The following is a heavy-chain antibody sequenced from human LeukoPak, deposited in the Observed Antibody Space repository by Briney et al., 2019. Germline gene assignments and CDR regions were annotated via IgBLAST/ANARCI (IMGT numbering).Heavy chain of an antibody. CDR2: INPNIGGT. CDR3: ATDTYYYDSSGYSTSVHYFDY. Sequence: ASVKVSCKASGYTFTGYYMHWVRQAPGQGLEWMGRINPNIGGTNYAQKFQGRVTMTRDTSISTVYMELSRLRSDDTAVYYCATDTYYYDSSGYSTSVHYFDYWGQGTLVTVSS. D-gene: IGHD3-22*01. J-gene: IGHJ4*02. CDR1: GYTFTGYY. V-gene: IGHV1-2*06.